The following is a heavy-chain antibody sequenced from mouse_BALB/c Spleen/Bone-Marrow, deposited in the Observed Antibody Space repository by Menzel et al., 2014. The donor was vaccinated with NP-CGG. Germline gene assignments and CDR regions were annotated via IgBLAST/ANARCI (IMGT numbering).Heavy chain of an antibody. CDR3: TRGGNWDDFDY. J-gene: IGHJ2*01. D-gene: IGHD4-1*01. CDR2: INSGSSTN. Sequence: EVKLMESGGGLVQPGGSRELSCAASGFTFGSFGMHWVRQAPEKGLEWVAYINSGSSTNYYADTVKGRFTISRDNPKNTLFLQMTSLRSEDTAMYYCTRGGNWDDFDYWGQGTTLAVSS. CDR1: GFTFGSFG. V-gene: IGHV5-17*02.